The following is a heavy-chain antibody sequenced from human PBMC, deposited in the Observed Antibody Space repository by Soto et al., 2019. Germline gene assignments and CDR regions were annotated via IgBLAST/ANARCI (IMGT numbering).Heavy chain of an antibody. Sequence: SETLSLTCTVSGGSISSGGYYWSWIRQHPGKSLEWIGDIYDSGSNDYNPSLKSRVTISVDTSKNQFSLKLSSVTAADTAVYYCARGQAGGIAAAGYAFDIWGQGTMVTVS. V-gene: IGHV4-31*03. CDR1: GGSISSGGYY. D-gene: IGHD6-13*01. J-gene: IGHJ3*02. CDR2: IYDSGSN. CDR3: ARGQAGGIAAAGYAFDI.